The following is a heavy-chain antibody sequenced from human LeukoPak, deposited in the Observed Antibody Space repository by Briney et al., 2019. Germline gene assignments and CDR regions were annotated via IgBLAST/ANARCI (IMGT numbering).Heavy chain of an antibody. CDR3: ARDLYYGSSAYFEGYFDY. D-gene: IGHD3-22*01. Sequence: GGSLRLSCAASGFTFSAYWMSWVRQAPGKGLEGVANIKQDGGDKYYADSVKGRFTISRDNAKKSLYLHMNSLRAEDTALYFCARDLYYGSSAYFEGYFDYWGQGALVTVSS. J-gene: IGHJ4*02. CDR2: IKQDGGDK. V-gene: IGHV3-7*01. CDR1: GFTFSAYW.